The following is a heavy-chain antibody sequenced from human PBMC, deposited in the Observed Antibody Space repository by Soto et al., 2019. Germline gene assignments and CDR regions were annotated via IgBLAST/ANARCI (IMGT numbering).Heavy chain of an antibody. CDR2: IYTGGNT. CDR3: ARDYYYGSGNYYRADYYHYGMDX. J-gene: IGHJ6*02. V-gene: IGHV3-53*01. Sequence: GGSLRLSCAASGFTVTSYYVSWVRQAPGKGLEWVSLIYTGGNTNYADSVKGRLTISRDNSKKTLYLQMNSLRAEDTAVYYCARDYYYGSGNYYRADYYHYGMDXWGQVTTVTVS. D-gene: IGHD3-10*01. CDR1: GFTVTSYY.